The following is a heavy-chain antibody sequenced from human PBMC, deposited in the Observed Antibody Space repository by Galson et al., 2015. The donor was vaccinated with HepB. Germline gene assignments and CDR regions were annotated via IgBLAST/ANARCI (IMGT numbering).Heavy chain of an antibody. CDR1: GFTFSNFA. J-gene: IGHJ4*02. CDR2: ITDSGTT. D-gene: IGHD6-13*01. Sequence: SLRLSCAASGFTFSNFAMSWVRQAPGKGLEWVSAITDSGTTYYADSVKGRFTISRDNSKNTLYLQMNSLRADDTAVYYCQFRGSSWRGLDLWGQGTLVTVSS. V-gene: IGHV3-23*01. CDR3: QFRGSSWRGLDL.